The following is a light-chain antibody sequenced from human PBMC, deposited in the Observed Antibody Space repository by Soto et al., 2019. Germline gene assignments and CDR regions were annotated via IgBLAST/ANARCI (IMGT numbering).Light chain of an antibody. CDR1: QGISSY. CDR3: QQYNSYSWT. CDR2: VAS. Sequence: VIWMTQSPSLLSASTGDRVTISCRMSQGISSYLAWYQQKPGKAPNLLIYVASSLQGEVPSRFSGSGSGTEFTLTISSLQPDDVATYYCQQYNSYSWTFGQGTKVDIK. J-gene: IGKJ1*01. V-gene: IGKV1D-8*03.